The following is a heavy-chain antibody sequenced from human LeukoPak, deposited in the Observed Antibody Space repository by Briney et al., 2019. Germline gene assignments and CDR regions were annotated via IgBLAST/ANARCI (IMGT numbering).Heavy chain of an antibody. J-gene: IGHJ4*02. V-gene: IGHV3-30*02. CDR2: IKFHGHET. CDR3: ATFRGVLHFDY. D-gene: IGHD3-10*01. CDR1: GFNFNNYD. Sequence: GGSLRLSCVASGFNFNNYDLHWVRQAPGKGLEWVAFIKFHGHETFYADSVEGRFTFSRDNSRSTLYLQMNSLRSEDTAVYYCATFRGVLHFDYWGQGTLVTVSS.